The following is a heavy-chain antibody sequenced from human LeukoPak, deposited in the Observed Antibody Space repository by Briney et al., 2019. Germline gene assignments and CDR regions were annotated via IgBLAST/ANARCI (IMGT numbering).Heavy chain of an antibody. CDR3: AKWSDYGGDGNYFDY. Sequence: PGGSLRLSCAASGFTFSSYGMSWVRQAPGKGLEWVSTISGRDSNTYYADSVKGRFTISRDNSKNTLYLHLNSLRAEDTAVYYCAKWSDYGGDGNYFDYWGQGTPVTVSS. D-gene: IGHD4-23*01. J-gene: IGHJ4*02. V-gene: IGHV3-23*01. CDR2: ISGRDSNT. CDR1: GFTFSSYG.